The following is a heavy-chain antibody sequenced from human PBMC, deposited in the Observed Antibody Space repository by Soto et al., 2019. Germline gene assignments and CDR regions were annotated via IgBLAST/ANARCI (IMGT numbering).Heavy chain of an antibody. CDR2: IWYDGSNK. CDR3: ARDPDCSSTSCYPYFDY. Sequence: QVQLVESGGGVVQPGRSLRLSCAASGFTFSSYGMHWVRQAPGKGLEWVAVIWYDGSNKYYADSVKGRFTISRDNSKNTLYLQMNSLRAEDTAVYYCARDPDCSSTSCYPYFDYWGQGTLVTVSS. D-gene: IGHD2-2*01. J-gene: IGHJ4*02. CDR1: GFTFSSYG. V-gene: IGHV3-33*01.